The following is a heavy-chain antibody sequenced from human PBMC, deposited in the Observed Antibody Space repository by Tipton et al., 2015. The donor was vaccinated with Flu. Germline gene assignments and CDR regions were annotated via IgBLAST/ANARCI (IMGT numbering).Heavy chain of an antibody. J-gene: IGHJ3*02. Sequence: TLSFTCTVSGGSISSGSYYWSWIRQPAGKGLEWIGRIYTSGSTNYNPSLKSRVTISVDTSKNQFSLKLSSVTAADTAVYYCAREGFDSSGYRAGDAFDIWGQGTMVTVSS. CDR3: AREGFDSSGYRAGDAFDI. V-gene: IGHV4-61*02. CDR2: IYTSGST. D-gene: IGHD3-22*01. CDR1: GGSISSGSYY.